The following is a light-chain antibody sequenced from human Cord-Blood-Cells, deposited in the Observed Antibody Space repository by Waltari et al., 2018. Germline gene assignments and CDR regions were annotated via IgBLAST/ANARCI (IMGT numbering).Light chain of an antibody. J-gene: IGLJ3*02. CDR3: CSYAGSSTWV. V-gene: IGLV2-23*01. CDR1: SSDVGSYNL. CDR2: EGS. Sequence: QSVLTQPASVSGSPGQSIPISCTATSSDVGSYNLVSWYQQHPGKAPKLMIYEGSKRPSGVSNRFSGSKPGNTASLTISGLQAEDEADYYCCSYAGSSTWVFGGGTKLTVL.